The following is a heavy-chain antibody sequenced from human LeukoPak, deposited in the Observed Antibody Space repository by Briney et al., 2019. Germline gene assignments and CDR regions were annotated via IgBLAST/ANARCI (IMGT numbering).Heavy chain of an antibody. CDR3: ARGGEGYSYGSPFDY. J-gene: IGHJ4*02. V-gene: IGHV1-18*01. CDR1: GYTFTSYG. CDR2: ISAYNGNT. Sequence: ASVKVSCKASGYTFTSYGISWVRQAPGQGLEWMGWISAYNGNTNYAQELQGRVTMTTDTSTSTAYMELRSLRSEDTAVYYCARGGEGYSYGSPFDYWGQGTLVTVSS. D-gene: IGHD5-18*01.